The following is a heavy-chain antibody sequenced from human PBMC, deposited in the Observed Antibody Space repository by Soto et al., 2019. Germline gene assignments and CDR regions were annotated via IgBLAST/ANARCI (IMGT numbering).Heavy chain of an antibody. CDR1: CGSISSYY. J-gene: IGHJ4*02. V-gene: IGHV4-4*07. Sequence: SETLSLTCTVSCGSISSYYWSWIRQPAGKGLEWIGRIYTSGSTNYNPSLKSRVTMSVDTSKNQFSLKLSSVTAADTAVYYCAGTYYDFWSGSRSFDYWGQGTLVTVSS. CDR3: AGTYYDFWSGSRSFDY. D-gene: IGHD3-3*01. CDR2: IYTSGST.